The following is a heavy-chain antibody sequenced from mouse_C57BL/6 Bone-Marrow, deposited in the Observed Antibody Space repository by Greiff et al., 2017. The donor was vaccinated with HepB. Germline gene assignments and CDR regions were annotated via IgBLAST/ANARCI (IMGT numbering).Heavy chain of an antibody. V-gene: IGHV5-6*01. CDR2: ISSGGSYT. J-gene: IGHJ1*03. Sequence: EVKLVESGGDLVKPGGSLKLSCAASGFTFSSYGMSLVRQTPDKRLEWVATISSGGSYTYYPDSVKGRFTISRDNAKNTLYLQMSSLKSEDTAMYYCASPIYYYGSSYLYWYFDVWGTGTTVTVSS. D-gene: IGHD1-1*01. CDR1: GFTFSSYG. CDR3: ASPIYYYGSSYLYWYFDV.